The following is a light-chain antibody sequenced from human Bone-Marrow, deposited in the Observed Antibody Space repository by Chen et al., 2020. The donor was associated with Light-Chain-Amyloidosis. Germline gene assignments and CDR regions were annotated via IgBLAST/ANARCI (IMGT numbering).Light chain of an antibody. V-gene: IGLV3-21*02. CDR2: DDS. J-gene: IGLJ3*02. CDR1: NIGSTS. CDR3: QVWDRSRDRPV. Sequence: SYVLTQLSSVSAAPGQTATIACGGNNIGSTSVHWYQQTPGQAPLLVVYDDSDRPSGIPERLSGSNSGNTATLTISRVEAGDEADYYCQVWDRSRDRPVFGGGTKLTVL.